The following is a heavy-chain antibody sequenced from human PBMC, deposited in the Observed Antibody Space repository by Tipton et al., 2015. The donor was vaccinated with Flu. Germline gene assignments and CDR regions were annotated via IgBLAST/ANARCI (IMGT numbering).Heavy chain of an antibody. Sequence: TLSLTCTVSDGSITSYYWGWIRQPPGKGLEWIGYIYNSGTTNFNPSLMSRLTISVDTSKNQFSLKLSSVTAADTAVYFCARARAPYYYYAMDVWGQGTTVNVSS. CDR1: DGSITSYY. CDR3: ARARAPYYYYAMDV. J-gene: IGHJ6*02. CDR2: IYNSGTT. V-gene: IGHV4-59*01.